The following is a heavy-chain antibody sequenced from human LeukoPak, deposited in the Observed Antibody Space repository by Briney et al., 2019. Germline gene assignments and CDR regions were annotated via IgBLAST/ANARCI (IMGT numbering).Heavy chain of an antibody. CDR1: GGTFSSYA. CDR3: ARDSADYYDSSGYYFYAFDI. CDR2: IIPILGIA. V-gene: IGHV1-69*04. Sequence: SVKVSCKASGGTFSSYAISWVRQAPGQGLEWMGRIIPILGIANYAQKFQGRVTITADKSTSTAYMELSSLRSEDTAVYYCARDSADYYDSSGYYFYAFDIWGQGTMVTVSS. D-gene: IGHD3-22*01. J-gene: IGHJ3*02.